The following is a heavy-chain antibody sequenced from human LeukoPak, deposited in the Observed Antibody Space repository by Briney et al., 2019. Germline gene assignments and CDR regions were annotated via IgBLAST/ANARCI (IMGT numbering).Heavy chain of an antibody. CDR1: GFTFSSYA. Sequence: PGGSLRLSCAASGFTFSSYAMSWLRQAPGKGLEWVSGISGSGGSTYYADSVKGRFTISRDNSKNTLYLQMNSLRAEDTAVYYCAKMVVVVLPAPQDYWGQGSLVTVSS. V-gene: IGHV3-23*01. CDR3: AKMVVVVLPAPQDY. J-gene: IGHJ4*02. CDR2: ISGSGGST. D-gene: IGHD2-15*01.